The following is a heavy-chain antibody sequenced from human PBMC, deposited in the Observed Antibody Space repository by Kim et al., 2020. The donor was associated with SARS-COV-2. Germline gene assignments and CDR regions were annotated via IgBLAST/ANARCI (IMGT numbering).Heavy chain of an antibody. CDR2: IYYSGST. D-gene: IGHD1-26*01. J-gene: IGHJ2*01. V-gene: IGHV4-39*01. CDR1: GGSISSSSYY. CDR3: ARRNSGSYYWYFDL. Sequence: SETLSLTCTVSGGSISSSSYYWGWIRQPPGKGLEWIGSIYYSGSTYYNPSLKSRVTISVDTSKNQFSLKLSSVTAADTAVYYCARRNSGSYYWYFDLWGRGTLVTVSS.